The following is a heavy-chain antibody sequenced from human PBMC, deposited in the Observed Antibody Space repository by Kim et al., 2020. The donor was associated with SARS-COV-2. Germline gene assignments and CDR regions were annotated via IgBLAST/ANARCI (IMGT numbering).Heavy chain of an antibody. CDR3: ARAPYYFDY. J-gene: IGHJ4*02. CDR2: RQ. Sequence: RQSYAVSVEGRFTISRDNAKNPLYLQMNSLRAEDKAVYYCARAPYYFDYWDQGTLVTVSS. V-gene: IGHV3-74*01.